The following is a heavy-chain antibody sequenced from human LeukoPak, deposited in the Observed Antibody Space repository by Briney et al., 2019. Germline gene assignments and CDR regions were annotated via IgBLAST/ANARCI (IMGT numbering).Heavy chain of an antibody. J-gene: IGHJ3*02. CDR3: ARDRAPYGRNGGNHGGNAFDI. V-gene: IGHV3-33*01. D-gene: IGHD1-14*01. CDR1: GFTFSSYG. Sequence: GRSLRLSCAASGFTFSSYGMHWVRQAPGKGLEWVAVIWYDGSNKYYADSVKGRFTISRDNAKNTLYLQMNSLRVEDTAVYYCARDRAPYGRNGGNHGGNAFDIWGQGTMVTVSS. CDR2: IWYDGSNK.